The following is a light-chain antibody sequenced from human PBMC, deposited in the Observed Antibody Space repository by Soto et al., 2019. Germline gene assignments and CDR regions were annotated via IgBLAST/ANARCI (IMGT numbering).Light chain of an antibody. CDR2: RAS. V-gene: IGKV3-15*01. CDR1: QSVSDN. J-gene: IGKJ5*01. Sequence: EVLMTQSPDTLYVSPGERVTLSCRASQSVSDNLAWYQQKPGQGPRLLVYRASTRTLGIPARFSGSESGTELPLTISSLQSEDFAVYYCQQYNSWPITFGQGTRLEIK. CDR3: QQYNSWPIT.